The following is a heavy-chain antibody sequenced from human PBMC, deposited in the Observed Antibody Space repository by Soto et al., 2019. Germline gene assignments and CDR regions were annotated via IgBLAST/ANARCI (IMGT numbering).Heavy chain of an antibody. D-gene: IGHD3-10*01. CDR1: GGSISSSSYY. V-gene: IGHV4-39*01. J-gene: IGHJ4*02. CDR3: ARHWKVRGVIITRGYIDY. CDR2: IYYSGST. Sequence: SETLSLTCTVSGGSISSSSYYWGWIRQPPGKGLEWIGSIYYSGSTYYNPSLKSRVTISVDTSKNQFSLKLSSVTAADTAVYYCARHWKVRGVIITRGYIDYWGQGTLVTVSS.